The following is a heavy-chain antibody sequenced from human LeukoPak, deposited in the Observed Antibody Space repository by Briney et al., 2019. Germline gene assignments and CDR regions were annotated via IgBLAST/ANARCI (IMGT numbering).Heavy chain of an antibody. J-gene: IGHJ5*02. Sequence: GGSLRLSCAASGFTFSDYYMSWIRQAPGKGLEWVSSISSSGSTVYYADSVKGRFTISRDNAKNSLYLQMNSLRAEDTAIYYCARAGFLITFGGVISWGQGTLVTVSS. CDR1: GFTFSDYY. CDR3: ARAGFLITFGGVIS. CDR2: ISSSGSTV. V-gene: IGHV3-11*04. D-gene: IGHD3-16*02.